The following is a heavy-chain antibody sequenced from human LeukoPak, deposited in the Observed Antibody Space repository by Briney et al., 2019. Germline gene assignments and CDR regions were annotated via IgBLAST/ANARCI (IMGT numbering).Heavy chain of an antibody. Sequence: GGSLRLSCAASGFTFRSYAMSWVRQAPGKGLEWVSAISGSGGSTSYADSVKGRITISRDNSKNTLWLQMNSLRAEDTAVYYRAKGTYSGYDSNAFDIWGQGTMVTVSS. CDR1: GFTFRSYA. J-gene: IGHJ3*02. CDR2: ISGSGGST. V-gene: IGHV3-23*01. CDR3: AKGTYSGYDSNAFDI. D-gene: IGHD5-12*01.